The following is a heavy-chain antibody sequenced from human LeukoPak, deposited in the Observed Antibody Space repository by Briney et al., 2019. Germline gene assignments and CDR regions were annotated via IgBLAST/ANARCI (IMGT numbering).Heavy chain of an antibody. CDR3: ARNLPQIPGLLWFRESYYYYYMDV. CDR2: ISAYNGNT. Sequence: ASAKVSCKASGYTFTSYGISWVRQAPGQGLEWMGWISAYNGNTNYAQKLQGRVTMTTDTSTSTAYMELRSLRSDDTAVYYCARNLPQIPGLLWFRESYYYYYMDVWGKGTTVTVSS. V-gene: IGHV1-18*01. D-gene: IGHD3-10*01. J-gene: IGHJ6*03. CDR1: GYTFTSYG.